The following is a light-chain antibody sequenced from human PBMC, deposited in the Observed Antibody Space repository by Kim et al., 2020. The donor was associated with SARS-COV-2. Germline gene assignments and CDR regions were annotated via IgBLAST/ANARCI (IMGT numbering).Light chain of an antibody. Sequence: NFMLTQPHSVSESPGKTVTISCTRSSGSIASNYVQWYQQRPGSAPTPVIYEDNQRPSGVPDRFSGSIDSSSNSASLTISGLKTEDEADYYCQSYESNFWVFGGGTQLTVL. J-gene: IGLJ3*02. CDR1: SGSIASNY. CDR3: QSYESNFWV. CDR2: EDN. V-gene: IGLV6-57*03.